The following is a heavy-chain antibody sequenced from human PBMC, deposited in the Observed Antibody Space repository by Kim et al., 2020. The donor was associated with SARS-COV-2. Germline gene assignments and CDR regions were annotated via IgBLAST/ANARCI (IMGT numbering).Heavy chain of an antibody. CDR3: ASTITMIGGWFDP. V-gene: IGHV4-4*02. J-gene: IGHJ5*02. D-gene: IGHD3-22*01. Sequence: YTPSLESRVTISVDKSKNQFFLKLSCVTAADTAVYDCASTITMIGGWFDPWGQGTLVTVSS.